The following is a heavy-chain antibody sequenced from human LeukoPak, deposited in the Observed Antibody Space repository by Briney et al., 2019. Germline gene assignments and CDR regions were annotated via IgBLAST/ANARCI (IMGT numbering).Heavy chain of an antibody. CDR2: ISSSGSTI. D-gene: IGHD6-13*01. Sequence: GSLRLSCAASGFTFSDYCMSWIRQAPGKGLEWVSYISSSGSTIYYADSVKGRFTISRDNAKNSLYLQMNSLRAEDTAVYYCARGGYSSSWYGVYGSYYYYMDVWGKGTTVTVSS. V-gene: IGHV3-11*01. J-gene: IGHJ6*03. CDR1: GFTFSDYC. CDR3: ARGGYSSSWYGVYGSYYYYMDV.